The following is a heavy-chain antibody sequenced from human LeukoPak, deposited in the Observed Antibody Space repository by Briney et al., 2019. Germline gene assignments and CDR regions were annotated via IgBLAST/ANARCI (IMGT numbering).Heavy chain of an antibody. J-gene: IGHJ5*02. D-gene: IGHD3-3*01. CDR2: IYYSGST. CDR3: ARGPHSRITIFGGFDP. V-gene: IGHV4-39*01. Sequence: SETLSLTCTVSDGSINSSSYYWGWIRQPPGKGLEGIGSIYYSGSTYYNPSLKSRVTISVDTSKNQFSLKLSSVTAADTAVYYCARGPHSRITIFGGFDPWGQGTLVTVSS. CDR1: DGSINSSSYY.